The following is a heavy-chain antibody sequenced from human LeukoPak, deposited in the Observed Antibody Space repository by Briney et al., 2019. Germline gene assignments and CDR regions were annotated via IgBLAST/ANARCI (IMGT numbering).Heavy chain of an antibody. D-gene: IGHD2-8*02. CDR1: GGSVSRGSYY. CDR3: ARVSLVFSRRYAMDV. Sequence: SETLSLTCTVSGGSVSRGSYYWSWIRQPPGKGLEWIGYIYYSGSTNYNPSLKSRVTISVDTSKNQFSLKLNSVTAADTAVYYCARVSLVFSRRYAMDVWGQGTTITVSS. J-gene: IGHJ6*02. CDR2: IYYSGST. V-gene: IGHV4-61*01.